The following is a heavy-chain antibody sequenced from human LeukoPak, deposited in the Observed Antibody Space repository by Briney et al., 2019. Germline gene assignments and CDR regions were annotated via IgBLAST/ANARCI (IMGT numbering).Heavy chain of an antibody. Sequence: PGGSLRLSCVASGFTLSDAWMSWVRQAPGKGLEWVGRIKSKIDGGTIDYAAPVKGRFTISRDDSRNTLYLQMNSLKTEDTAVYYCTTRRQDGWWGQGTLVTVSS. J-gene: IGHJ4*02. CDR2: IKSKIDGGTI. V-gene: IGHV3-15*01. CDR3: TTRRQDGW. D-gene: IGHD2-15*01. CDR1: GFTLSDAW.